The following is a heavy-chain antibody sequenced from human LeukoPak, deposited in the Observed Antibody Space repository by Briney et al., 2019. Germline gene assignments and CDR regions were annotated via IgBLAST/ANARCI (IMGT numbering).Heavy chain of an antibody. J-gene: IGHJ1*01. CDR1: GFTFSGYT. CDR3: ARARSIVGVSPFQH. Sequence: GVSLRLSCAASGFTFSGYTMHWVRQAPGKGLEWVAFISSDGRYKPHADSVKGRCTISRDNSKNTLYLQMNSLRPEDTAVYYCARARSIVGVSPFQHWGQGTLVTVSS. D-gene: IGHD1-26*01. CDR2: ISSDGRYK. V-gene: IGHV3-30*04.